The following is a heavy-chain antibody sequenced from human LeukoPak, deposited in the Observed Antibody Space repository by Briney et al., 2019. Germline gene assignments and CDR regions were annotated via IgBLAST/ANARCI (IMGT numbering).Heavy chain of an antibody. D-gene: IGHD3-10*01. Sequence: GGSLRLSCAASGFTFDDYGMSWVRQAPGKGLEWVSGINWNGGSTGYADSVKGRFTISRDNSKNTLYLQMNSLRAEDTAVYYCAVRYGSGSYYIYYYYYMDVWGKGTTVTISS. CDR1: GFTFDDYG. V-gene: IGHV3-20*04. CDR2: INWNGGST. J-gene: IGHJ6*03. CDR3: AVRYGSGSYYIYYYYYMDV.